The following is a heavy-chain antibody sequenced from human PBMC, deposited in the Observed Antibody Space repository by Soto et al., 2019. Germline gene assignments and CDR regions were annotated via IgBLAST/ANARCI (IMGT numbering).Heavy chain of an antibody. J-gene: IGHJ6*02. D-gene: IGHD6-13*01. CDR2: ISSGGEYV. CDR1: GLTFSTYG. CDR3: ATDGAAGAAMRV. Sequence: EVQLVESGGGLVKPGGSLRLSCAASGLTFSTYGMNWVRQAPGKGLEWVSSISSGGEYVGYADSVKGRLTISRDNAKTSLSLQLDRLRVEDRAVYYCATDGAAGAAMRVWGQGTRVTVSS. V-gene: IGHV3-21*01.